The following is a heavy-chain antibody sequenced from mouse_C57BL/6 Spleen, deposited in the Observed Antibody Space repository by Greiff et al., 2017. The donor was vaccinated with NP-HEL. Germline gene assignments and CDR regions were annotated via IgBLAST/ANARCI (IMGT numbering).Heavy chain of an antibody. Sequence: QVQLKQPGAELVKPGASVKLSCKASGYTFTSYWMHWVKQRPGQGLEWIGMIHPNSGSTNYNEKFKSKATLTVDKSSSTAYMQLSSLTSEDSAVYYCAVITTFYFDYWGQGTTLTVSS. J-gene: IGHJ2*01. CDR3: AVITTFYFDY. V-gene: IGHV1-64*01. D-gene: IGHD1-1*01. CDR1: GYTFTSYW. CDR2: IHPNSGST.